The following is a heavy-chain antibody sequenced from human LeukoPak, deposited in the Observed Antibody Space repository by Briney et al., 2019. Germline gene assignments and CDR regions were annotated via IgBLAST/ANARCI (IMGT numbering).Heavy chain of an antibody. V-gene: IGHV3-9*01. Sequence: PGRSLSLSCAASGFTFDDYAMHWVRQAPGKGLEWVSGISWNSERTGYAGSVKGRFTISRDDRKGSLSLQMNKLKPEDTASYYCSKGLDKDQIGYDYGMDVWGQGTTVTV. CDR1: GFTFDDYA. CDR3: SKGLDKDQIGYDYGMDV. J-gene: IGHJ6*02. D-gene: IGHD3/OR15-3a*01. CDR2: ISWNSERT.